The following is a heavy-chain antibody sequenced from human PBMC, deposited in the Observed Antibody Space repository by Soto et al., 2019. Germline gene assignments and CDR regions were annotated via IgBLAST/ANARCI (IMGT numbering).Heavy chain of an antibody. V-gene: IGHV4-39*01. CDR3: ARLHCDSPNCVPLDP. J-gene: IGHJ5*02. D-gene: IGHD2-2*01. CDR1: GGSISDDTYY. CDR2: IYYSGTS. Sequence: QLQLQESGPGLVKPSETLSLTCTVSGGSISDDTYYWGWIRQPPGKGLEWIGSIYYSGTSSYNPSLNSRVPMSVDTSKKQLSLRLSSVTAADTAVYSCARLHCDSPNCVPLDPWGQGTLVIVSS.